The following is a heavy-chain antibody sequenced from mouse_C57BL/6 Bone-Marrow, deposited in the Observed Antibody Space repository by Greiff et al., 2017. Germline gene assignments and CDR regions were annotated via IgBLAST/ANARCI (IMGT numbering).Heavy chain of an antibody. Sequence: VHVKQSGPELVKPGASVKISCKASGYTFTDYYMNWVKQSHGKSLEWIGDINPNNGGTSYNQKFKGKATLTVDKSSSTAYLELRSLTSEDSAVYYCARNPHGMDYWGQGTSVTVSS. CDR2: INPNNGGT. CDR1: GYTFTDYY. V-gene: IGHV1-26*01. CDR3: ARNPHGMDY. J-gene: IGHJ4*01.